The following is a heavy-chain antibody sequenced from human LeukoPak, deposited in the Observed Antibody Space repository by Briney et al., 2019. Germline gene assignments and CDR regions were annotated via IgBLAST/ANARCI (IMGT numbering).Heavy chain of an antibody. Sequence: GGSLRLSCAASGFTFSNYWMHWVRQAPGKGLEWVSSISSSSSYIYYADSVKGRFTISRDNAKNSLYLQMNSLRAEDTAVYYCARRHDYSNYPDYWGQGTLVTVSS. D-gene: IGHD4-11*01. CDR3: ARRHDYSNYPDY. V-gene: IGHV3-21*01. CDR2: ISSSSSYI. CDR1: GFTFSNYW. J-gene: IGHJ4*02.